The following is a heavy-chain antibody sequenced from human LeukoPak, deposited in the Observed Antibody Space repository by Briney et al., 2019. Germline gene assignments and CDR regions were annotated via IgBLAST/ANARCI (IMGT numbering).Heavy chain of an antibody. J-gene: IGHJ3*02. CDR1: GFTFSSYS. D-gene: IGHD3-22*01. Sequence: PGGSLRLSCAASGFTFSSYSMNWVRQAPGKGLEWVSSISSSSSYIYYADSVKGRFTISRDNAKNSLYLQMNSLRAEDTAVYYCARDLTLYYYDSSAPGAFDIWGQGTMVTVSS. CDR3: ARDLTLYYYDSSAPGAFDI. V-gene: IGHV3-21*01. CDR2: ISSSSSYI.